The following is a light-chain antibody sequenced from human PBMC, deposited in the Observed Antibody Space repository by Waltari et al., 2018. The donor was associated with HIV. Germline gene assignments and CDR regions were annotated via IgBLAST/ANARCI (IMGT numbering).Light chain of an antibody. J-gene: IGKJ2*01. CDR2: GAS. V-gene: IGKV4-1*01. CDR3: QQYFKTPYT. CDR1: RSVLYSSDNKND. Sequence: DIVMTQSPDSLTVSLGERATINCKSRRSVLYSSDNKNDLVWYQQKSGQSPKVVISGASTRESVVPDRFSGSGSGTDFTLTISSLQAEDVALYYCQQYFKTPYTFGQGTKVEI.